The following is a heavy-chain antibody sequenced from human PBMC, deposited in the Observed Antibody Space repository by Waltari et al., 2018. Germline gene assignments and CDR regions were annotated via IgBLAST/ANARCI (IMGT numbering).Heavy chain of an antibody. CDR3: ARDLGG. CDR1: GFNFSPYG. CDR2: IGYDGSNK. J-gene: IGHJ4*02. V-gene: IGHV3-33*01. Sequence: VQLVESGGGVVQPGTSLRLSCSASGFNFSPYGMHWVRQAPGKGLEWVAVIGYDGSNKYYADSVKGRFTISRDNSKNTLYLQMNSLRAEDTAVYYCARDLGGWGQGTLVTVSS.